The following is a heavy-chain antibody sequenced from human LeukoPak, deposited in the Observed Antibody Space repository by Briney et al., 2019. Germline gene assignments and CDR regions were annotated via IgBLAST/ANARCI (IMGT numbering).Heavy chain of an antibody. D-gene: IGHD6-13*01. CDR3: ARARYTNSWYAVDI. J-gene: IGHJ3*02. CDR1: SGSVSSYY. CDR2: IYHTGSN. V-gene: IGHV4-59*08. Sequence: SETLSLTCLVSSGSVSSYYWTWIRQPPGKGLEWIGYIYHTGSNNYSPSLKSRVTMYVDTSKHQLSLKLSSVTAADTAMYYCARARYTNSWYAVDIWGQGTMVTVSS.